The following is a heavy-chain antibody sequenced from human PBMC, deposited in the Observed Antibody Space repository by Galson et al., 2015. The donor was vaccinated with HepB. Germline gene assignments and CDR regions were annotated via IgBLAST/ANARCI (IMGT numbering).Heavy chain of an antibody. CDR2: IYYTGST. D-gene: IGHD2/OR15-2a*01. CDR1: GGSITNYY. CDR3: ARFREYQLPATRYFYYYLDV. V-gene: IGHV4-59*01. J-gene: IGHJ6*03. Sequence: ETLSLTCSVSGGSITNYYWSWIRQSPGNGLEYIGDIYYTGSTNYSPSLNNRVTISVDTSKNQFSLKLSSVTAADTAVYYCARFREYQLPATRYFYYYLDVWGKGTPVTVSS.